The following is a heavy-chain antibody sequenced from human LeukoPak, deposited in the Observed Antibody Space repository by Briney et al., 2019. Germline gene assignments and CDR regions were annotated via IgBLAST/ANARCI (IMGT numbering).Heavy chain of an antibody. CDR3: ARDITYYYGSGNRSDY. CDR2: IYSGGST. V-gene: IGHV3-66*01. J-gene: IGHJ4*02. CDR1: GFTVSSNY. D-gene: IGHD3-10*01. Sequence: GGSLRLSCAASGFTVSSNYMSWVRQAPGKGLEWVSVIYSGGSTYYADSVKGRFTISRDNSKNTLYLQMNSLRAEDTAVYYCARDITYYYGSGNRSDYWGQGTLVTVSS.